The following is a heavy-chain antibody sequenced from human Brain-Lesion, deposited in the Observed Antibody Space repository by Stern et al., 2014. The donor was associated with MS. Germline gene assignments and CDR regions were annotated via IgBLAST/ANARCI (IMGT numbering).Heavy chain of an antibody. CDR2: IFNSGST. J-gene: IGHJ6*02. CDR1: GGSISSGGYY. Sequence: QVQLQQSGPGLVKPSQTLSLSCTVSGGSISSGGYYWSWIRQPAGKGLEWIGRIFNSGSTSYNPSLKSRFPLSIATSKTQFSLRLTSLTAADTAVYYCARGRVVPGFQYYATDVWGQGTTVIVSS. V-gene: IGHV4-61*02. CDR3: ARGRVVPGFQYYATDV. D-gene: IGHD2-2*01.